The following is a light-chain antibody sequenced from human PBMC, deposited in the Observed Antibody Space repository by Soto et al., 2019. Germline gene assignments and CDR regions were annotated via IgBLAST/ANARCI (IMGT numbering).Light chain of an antibody. V-gene: IGLV2-8*01. CDR1: SSDVGAYNY. CDR3: SSYAGSDNIL. J-gene: IGLJ2*01. Sequence: QSALTQPPSASGSPGQSVTISCTGTSSDVGAYNYVSWYQQHPGKAPKLMIYEVSKRPSGVPDRFSGSKSGNTASLTVSGLQAEDEADYYCSSYAGSDNILSGGGTKVTVL. CDR2: EVS.